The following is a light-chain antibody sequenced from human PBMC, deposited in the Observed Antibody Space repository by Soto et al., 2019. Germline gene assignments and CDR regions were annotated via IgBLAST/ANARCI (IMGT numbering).Light chain of an antibody. J-gene: IGKJ2*01. CDR3: QQYGTSPPRYT. CDR1: QSVTSRY. Sequence: EIVLTQSPGTLSLSPGERVTLSCRASQSVTSRYLAWYQQRPGQAPRLLIYGASTRATGIPDRFSGSAFGTDFTLTISRLELEDFAVYYCQQYGTSPPRYTFGQGTKLEIK. V-gene: IGKV3-20*01. CDR2: GAS.